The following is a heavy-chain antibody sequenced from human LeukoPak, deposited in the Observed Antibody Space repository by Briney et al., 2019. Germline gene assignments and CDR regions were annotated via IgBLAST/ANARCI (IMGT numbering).Heavy chain of an antibody. J-gene: IGHJ4*02. CDR2: ISRDGSNT. V-gene: IGHV3-43*01. D-gene: IGHD5-24*01. CDR3: AKGDGYNGCFDS. CDR1: GFIFADYA. Sequence: GGSLRLSCSASGFIFADYAMHWVRQPPGTALEWVSFISRDGSNTYYADSVKGRFTISRDDSKNSLSLQMNSLTTDDTALYYCAKGDGYNGCFDSWGQGTLVTVSS.